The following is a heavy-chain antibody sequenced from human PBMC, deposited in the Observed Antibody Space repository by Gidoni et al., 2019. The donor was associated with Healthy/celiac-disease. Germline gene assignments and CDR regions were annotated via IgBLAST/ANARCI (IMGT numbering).Heavy chain of an antibody. V-gene: IGHV1-69*01. J-gene: IGHJ4*02. CDR3: ASLITMVRGVGFDY. D-gene: IGHD3-10*01. CDR2: SIPIFGKE. Sequence: QVQLVQSGAEVKTPGSSVTVSIKSSRVTFRRYAIRWVRQAPGQGLAWMGGSIPIFGKENYAQKFQARVTSTADESTSTAYMELSSLRSDDTAVYYCASLITMVRGVGFDYWGQGTLVTVSS. CDR1: RVTFRRYA.